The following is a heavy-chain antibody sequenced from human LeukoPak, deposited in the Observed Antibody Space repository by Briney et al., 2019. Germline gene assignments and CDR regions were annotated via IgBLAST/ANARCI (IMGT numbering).Heavy chain of an antibody. CDR3: ARWYGHKYMDV. J-gene: IGHJ6*03. CDR2: ISSSSATI. V-gene: IGHV3-48*01. D-gene: IGHD6-13*01. CDR1: GFTFSSYS. Sequence: GGSLRLSCAASGFTFSSYSMNWVRQAPGKGLEWVSYISSSSATIYYADSVKGRFTISRDNAKNSLYLQMNSLRAEDTALYYCARWYGHKYMDVWGKGTTVTVSS.